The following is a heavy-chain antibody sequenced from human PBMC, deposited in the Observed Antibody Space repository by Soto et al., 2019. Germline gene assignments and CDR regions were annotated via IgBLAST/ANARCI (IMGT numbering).Heavy chain of an antibody. CDR2: IWYDGSNK. Sequence: GGSLRLSCAASGFTFSSYGMHWVRQAPGKGLEWVAVIWYDGSNKYYADSVKGRFTISRDNSKNTLYLQMNSLRAEDTAVYYCALLRELGGYFDYWGQGTLVTVSS. V-gene: IGHV3-33*01. CDR3: ALLRELGGYFDY. CDR1: GFTFSSYG. J-gene: IGHJ4*02. D-gene: IGHD1-7*01.